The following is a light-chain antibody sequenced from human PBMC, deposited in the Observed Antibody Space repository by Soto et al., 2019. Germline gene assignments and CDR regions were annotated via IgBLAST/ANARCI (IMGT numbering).Light chain of an antibody. Sequence: EIVLTQSPCTLSLSPGERATLSCRASQTVSSSYLACYQQKPGQAPRLLIYVASSMATGIPDRFSCSGSGTDFTLTISSLDPEDFAIYYCQQYGSSPLTFGEGTKVEIK. CDR3: QQYGSSPLT. CDR1: QTVSSSY. V-gene: IGKV3-20*01. J-gene: IGKJ4*01. CDR2: VAS.